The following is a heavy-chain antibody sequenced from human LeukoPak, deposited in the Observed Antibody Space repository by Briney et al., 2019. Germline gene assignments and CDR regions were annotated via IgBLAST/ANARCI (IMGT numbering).Heavy chain of an antibody. D-gene: IGHD5-18*01. CDR3: ARDGYSYGPDY. CDR1: GYTLTELS. CDR2: FDPEDGET. J-gene: IGHJ4*02. Sequence: ASVKVSCKVSGYTLTELSMHWVRQAPGKGLEWMGGFDPEDGETIYAQKFQGRVTMTRDTSTSTVYMELSSLRSEDTAVYYCARDGYSYGPDYWGQGTLVTVSS. V-gene: IGHV1-24*01.